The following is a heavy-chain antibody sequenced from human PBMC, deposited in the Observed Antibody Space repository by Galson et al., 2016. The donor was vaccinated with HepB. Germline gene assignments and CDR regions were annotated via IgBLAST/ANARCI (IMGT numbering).Heavy chain of an antibody. V-gene: IGHV3-33*01. J-gene: IGHJ6*02. D-gene: IGHD3-10*01. CDR1: GCTFSNFG. CDR2: MWYDASNE. Sequence: SLRLSCAASGCTFSNFGMHWVRQAPGKGLKWVEVMWYDASNEYYADSLEGRFTISRDNSQNTLYLQMNSLRAEDTAIYYASRDMYFYGSGSVRTYAMDGWGQGTTVTVSS. CDR3: SRDMYFYGSGSVRTYAMDG.